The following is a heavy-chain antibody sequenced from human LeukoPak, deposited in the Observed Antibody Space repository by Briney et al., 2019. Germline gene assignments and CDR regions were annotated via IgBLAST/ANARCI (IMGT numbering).Heavy chain of an antibody. CDR2: ISVSGTYT. D-gene: IGHD3-10*01. Sequence: PGGSLRLSCAASGFTFSSYAMSWVRQAPGKGLEWVSSISVSGTYTYYADSVKGRFTISRDNSKNTLYLQMNSLRAEDTAVYYCAAMIRGLISFDYWGQGTLVTVSS. J-gene: IGHJ4*02. CDR1: GFTFSSYA. CDR3: AAMIRGLISFDY. V-gene: IGHV3-23*01.